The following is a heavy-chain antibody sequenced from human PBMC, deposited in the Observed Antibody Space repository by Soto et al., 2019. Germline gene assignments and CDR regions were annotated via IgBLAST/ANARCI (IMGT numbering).Heavy chain of an antibody. CDR3: AKTVPGTKY. D-gene: IGHD6-19*01. V-gene: IGHV3-23*01. Sequence: PGGSLRLSCAASGFTFSSYAMSWVRQAPGKGLEWVSGISGSGDTTYYADSVKGRFTISRDNSKNTLYLQMNSLGAEDTAVYYCAKTVPGTKYWGQGNLVTVSS. J-gene: IGHJ4*02. CDR2: ISGSGDTT. CDR1: GFTFSSYA.